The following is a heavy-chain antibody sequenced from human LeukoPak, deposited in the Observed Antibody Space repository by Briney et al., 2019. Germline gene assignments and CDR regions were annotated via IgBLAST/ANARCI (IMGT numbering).Heavy chain of an antibody. Sequence: GGSLRLSCSAPGFTFSSDAMRSVRQAPGKGLECVSAISGSDDSTSYAHSERGRFTISSDNPKNTLYLQMNSLRADGMALYACAKSRSGWYLFDYWGQGTLVTVSS. V-gene: IGHV3-23*01. CDR1: GFTFSSDA. D-gene: IGHD6-19*01. CDR3: AKSRSGWYLFDY. J-gene: IGHJ4*02. CDR2: ISGSDDST.